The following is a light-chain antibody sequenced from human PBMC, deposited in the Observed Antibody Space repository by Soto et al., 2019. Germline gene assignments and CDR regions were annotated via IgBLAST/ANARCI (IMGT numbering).Light chain of an antibody. Sequence: EIVLTQSPGTLSLSPGERATLACRASQSVSSSSLAWYQQKPGQAPRLLIYGASSRATGIPDRFSGSGSGTDFTLTISRLEPEDFAVYYCQQYGGSWTFGGGTKVEIK. V-gene: IGKV3-20*01. CDR3: QQYGGSWT. J-gene: IGKJ4*01. CDR2: GAS. CDR1: QSVSSSS.